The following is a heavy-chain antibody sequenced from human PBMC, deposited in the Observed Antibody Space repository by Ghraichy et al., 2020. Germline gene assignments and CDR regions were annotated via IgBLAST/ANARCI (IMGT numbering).Heavy chain of an antibody. V-gene: IGHV4-34*01. CDR1: GGSFSGYY. J-gene: IGHJ6*03. Sequence: SETLSLTCAVYGGSFSGYYWSWIRQPPGKGLEWIGEINHSGSTNYNPSLKSRVTISVDTSKNQFSLKLSSVTAADTAVYYCARGPGGSSSARYYYYYMDVWGKGTTVTVSS. D-gene: IGHD6-6*01. CDR3: ARGPGGSSSARYYYYYMDV. CDR2: INHSGST.